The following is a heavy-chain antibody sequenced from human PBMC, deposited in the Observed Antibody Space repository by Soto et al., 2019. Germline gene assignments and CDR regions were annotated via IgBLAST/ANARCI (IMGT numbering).Heavy chain of an antibody. V-gene: IGHV3-23*01. CDR2: ISGSGGST. CDR3: AKQTTTVATLDY. Sequence: GGSLRLSCAASGFTFSSYAMSWVRQAPGKGLEWVSAISGSGGSTFYADSVKGRFTISRDNSRNTLYLQMNSLRGEDTAVYHCAKQTTTVATLDYWGQGTLVTVS. CDR1: GFTFSSYA. D-gene: IGHD4-17*01. J-gene: IGHJ4*02.